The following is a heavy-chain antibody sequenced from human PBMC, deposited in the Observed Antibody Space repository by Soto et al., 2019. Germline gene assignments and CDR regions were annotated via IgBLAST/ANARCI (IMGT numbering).Heavy chain of an antibody. V-gene: IGHV3-30*18. CDR1: GFTFSSYG. Sequence: QVQLVESGGGVVQPGRSLRLSCAASGFTFSSYGMHWVRQAPGKGLEWVAVISYDGSNKYYADSVKGRFTISRDNSKNTLYLQMNSLRAEDTDVYYCAKDRKRRTTVNGDYGDYCGQGTLVTVSS. D-gene: IGHD4-4*01. CDR3: AKDRKRRTTVNGDYGDY. CDR2: ISYDGSNK. J-gene: IGHJ4*02.